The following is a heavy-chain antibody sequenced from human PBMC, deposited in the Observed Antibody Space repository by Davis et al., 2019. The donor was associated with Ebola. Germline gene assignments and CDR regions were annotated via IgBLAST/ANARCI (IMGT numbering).Heavy chain of an antibody. V-gene: IGHV2-70*17. CDR3: ARIPVYCRNHICYKSGWDV. CDR2: VDWDADK. CDR1: GFSLTTTGMC. Sequence: SGPPLVTPTQTLTLTCTFSGFSLTTTGMCIRWILQPPGTALEWLARVDWDADKFYSPSLKARLAISKHTSTNQVVLTMTNVDPVDTATYYCARIPVYCRNHICYKSGWDVWGQGTTVTVSS. J-gene: IGHJ6*02. D-gene: IGHD2-15*01.